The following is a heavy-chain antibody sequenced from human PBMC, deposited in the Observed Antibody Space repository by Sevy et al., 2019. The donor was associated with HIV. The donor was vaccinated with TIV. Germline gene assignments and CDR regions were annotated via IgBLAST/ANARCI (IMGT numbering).Heavy chain of an antibody. CDR2: ISSSSSYI. V-gene: IGHV3-21*01. D-gene: IGHD3-3*01. CDR3: ARERPRKNYDFWSGFYFDY. CDR1: GFTFSSYS. J-gene: IGHJ4*02. Sequence: GGSLRLSCAASGFTFSSYSMNWVRQAPGKGLEWVSSISSSSSYIYYADSVKGRFTISRDNAKNSLYLQMNSLRAEDTAVYYCARERPRKNYDFWSGFYFDYWGQGTLVTVSS.